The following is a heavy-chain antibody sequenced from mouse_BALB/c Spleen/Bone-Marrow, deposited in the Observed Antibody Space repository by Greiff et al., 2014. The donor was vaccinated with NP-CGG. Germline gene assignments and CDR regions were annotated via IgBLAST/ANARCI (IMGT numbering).Heavy chain of an antibody. V-gene: IGHV1-82*01. CDR1: GYAFSSSW. CDR2: IYPGDGDT. CDR3: ARSDGYRALDY. D-gene: IGHD2-3*01. J-gene: IGHJ4*01. Sequence: QVQLKQSGPELVKPGASVKISCKASGYAFSSSWMNWVKQRPGQGLEWIGRIYPGDGDTHYNGKFKGKATLTADKSSSTAYMHLSSLTSVDSAVYFCARSDGYRALDYWGQGTSVTVSS.